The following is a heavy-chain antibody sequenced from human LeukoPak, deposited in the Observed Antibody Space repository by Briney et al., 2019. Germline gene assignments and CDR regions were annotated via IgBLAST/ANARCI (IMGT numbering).Heavy chain of an antibody. CDR2: IIPIFGTA. CDR3: ASAEKDQVRFLEWLRRPNYYYGMDV. Sequence: SVKVSCKASGGTFSSYAISWVRQAPGQGLEWMGGIIPIFGTANYAQKFQGRVTITADESTSTAYMELSSLRSEDTAVYYCASAEKDQVRFLEWLRRPNYYYGMDVWGQGTTVTVSS. D-gene: IGHD3-3*01. J-gene: IGHJ6*02. V-gene: IGHV1-69*13. CDR1: GGTFSSYA.